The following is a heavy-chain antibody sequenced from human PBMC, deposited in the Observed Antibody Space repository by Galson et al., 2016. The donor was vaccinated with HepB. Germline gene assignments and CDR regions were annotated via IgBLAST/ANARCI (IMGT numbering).Heavy chain of an antibody. Sequence: SLRLSCAASGFLFTTYWMSWVRQAPGKGLEWVANIKHDARENYYVDSVKSRFTISRDNSKNTLYLQMNSLRPAATAVYYCAKYVLPTATTSTSFDYWGQGTLVTVSS. V-gene: IGHV3-7*03. CDR1: GFLFTTYW. J-gene: IGHJ4*02. D-gene: IGHD2-2*01. CDR2: IKHDAREN. CDR3: AKYVLPTATTSTSFDY.